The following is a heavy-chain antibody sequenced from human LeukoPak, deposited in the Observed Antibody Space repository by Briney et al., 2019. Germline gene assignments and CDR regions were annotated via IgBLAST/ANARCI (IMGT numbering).Heavy chain of an antibody. CDR1: GFTFYDYA. CDR3: ATDYYDSSGYYSAWYFDL. Sequence: GRSLRLSCAASGFTFYDYAMHWVRQAPGKGLEWVSGISWNSGSIGYADSVKGRFTISRDNAKNSLYLQMNSLRAEDTALYYCATDYYDSSGYYSAWYFDLWGRGTLVTVSS. V-gene: IGHV3-9*01. J-gene: IGHJ2*01. CDR2: ISWNSGSI. D-gene: IGHD3-22*01.